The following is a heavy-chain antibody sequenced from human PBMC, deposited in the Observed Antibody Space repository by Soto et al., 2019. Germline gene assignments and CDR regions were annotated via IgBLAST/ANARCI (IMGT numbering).Heavy chain of an antibody. D-gene: IGHD3-3*01. CDR1: GGTFSSYA. CDR2: IIPIFGTA. CDR3: ARDPRPAQPRSYYYYGMDV. V-gene: IGHV1-69*12. Sequence: QVQLVQSGAEVKKPGSSVKVSCKASGGTFSSYAISWVRQAPGQGLEWMGGIIPIFGTANYAQKFQGRVTITADESTSTAYMELSSLRSEDTAVYYCARDPRPAQPRSYYYYGMDVWGQGTTVTVSS. J-gene: IGHJ6*02.